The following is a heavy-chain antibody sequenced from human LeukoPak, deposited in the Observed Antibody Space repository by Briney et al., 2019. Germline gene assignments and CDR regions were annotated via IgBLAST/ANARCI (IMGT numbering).Heavy chain of an antibody. D-gene: IGHD3-10*01. CDR2: ISGSGGST. J-gene: IGHJ4*02. V-gene: IGHV3-23*01. CDR1: GFTFSSYA. Sequence: GGSLILSCAASGFTFSSYAMSWVRQAPGKGLEWVSAISGSGGSTYYADSVKGRFTISRDNSKNTLYLQMNSLRAEDTAVYYCAKVPGGRSYFDYWGQRTLATVSS. CDR3: AKVPGGRSYFDY.